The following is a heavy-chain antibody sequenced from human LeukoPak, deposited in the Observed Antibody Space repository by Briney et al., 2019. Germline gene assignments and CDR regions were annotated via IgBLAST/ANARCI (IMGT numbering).Heavy chain of an antibody. J-gene: IGHJ4*02. V-gene: IGHV5-51*01. Sequence: GESLKISCKGSAYSFTSYWIAWVRQMPGKGPEWMGIIYPGDSDTTYSPSFQGQVTISADNSITTAYLQWSSLKASDTAMYYCARVNTAAGDFDYWGQGTLVTVSS. D-gene: IGHD1/OR15-1a*01. CDR1: AYSFTSYW. CDR2: IYPGDSDT. CDR3: ARVNTAAGDFDY.